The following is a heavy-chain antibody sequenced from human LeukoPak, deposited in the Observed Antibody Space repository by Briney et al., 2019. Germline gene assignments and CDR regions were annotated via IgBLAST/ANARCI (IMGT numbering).Heavy chain of an antibody. Sequence: ASVKVSCKVSGYTLTELSMHWVRQAPGKGLEWMGGFDPEDGETIYAQKFQGRVTMTEDTSTDTAYMELSSLRSEDTAVYYCAARGGYSYGPDPYYYYMDVWGKGTTVTVSS. CDR1: GYTLTELS. CDR2: FDPEDGET. J-gene: IGHJ6*03. V-gene: IGHV1-24*01. D-gene: IGHD5-18*01. CDR3: AARGGYSYGPDPYYYYMDV.